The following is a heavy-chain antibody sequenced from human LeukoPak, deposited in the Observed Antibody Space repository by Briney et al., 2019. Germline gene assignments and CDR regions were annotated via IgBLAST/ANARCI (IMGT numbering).Heavy chain of an antibody. J-gene: IGHJ4*02. D-gene: IGHD6-19*01. Sequence: GGSLRLSCTTSGFTFGDYAMSWVRQAPGKGLEWVSYISSSSSTIYYADSVKGRFTISRDKAKNSLYLQMNSLRAEDTAVYYCARVESVAGNPFDYWGQGTLVTVSS. CDR1: GFTFGDYA. CDR3: ARVESVAGNPFDY. CDR2: ISSSSSTI. V-gene: IGHV3-48*01.